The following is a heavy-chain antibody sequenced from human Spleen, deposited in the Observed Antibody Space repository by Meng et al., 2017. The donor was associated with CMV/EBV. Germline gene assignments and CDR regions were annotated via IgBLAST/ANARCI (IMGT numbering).Heavy chain of an antibody. V-gene: IGHV3-21*04. CDR1: GFTFSSYE. J-gene: IGHJ4*02. CDR3: ARGSRVTMIVVAPSG. CDR2: ISSSSSYI. D-gene: IGHD3-22*01. Sequence: GESLKISCEASGFTFSSYEMNWVRQAPGKGLEWVSSISSSSSYIYYADSVKGRFTVSRDNAKNSLYLQMNSLRAEDTAVYYCARGSRVTMIVVAPSGWGQGTLVTVSS.